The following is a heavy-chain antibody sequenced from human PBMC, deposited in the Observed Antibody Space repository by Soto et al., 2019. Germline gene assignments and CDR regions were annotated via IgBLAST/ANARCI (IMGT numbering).Heavy chain of an antibody. CDR1: GGTFSSYA. CDR3: ARGKGAYYYYYCMDV. J-gene: IGHJ6*02. D-gene: IGHD3-16*01. Sequence: QVQLVQPGAEVKKPGSSVKVSCKASGGTFSSYAISWVRQAPGQGLEWMGGIIPIFGTANYAQKFQGRVTITADESTRRADMELSSVRSEYTAVYYCARGKGAYYYYYCMDVCGQGTTVTVSS. CDR2: IIPIFGTA. V-gene: IGHV1-69*01.